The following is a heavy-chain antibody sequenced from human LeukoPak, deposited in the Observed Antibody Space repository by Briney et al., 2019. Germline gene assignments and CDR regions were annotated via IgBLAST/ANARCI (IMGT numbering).Heavy chain of an antibody. J-gene: IGHJ5*02. CDR2: IYHSGST. CDR1: GGSSSSGGYS. V-gene: IGHV4-30-2*01. Sequence: PSETLSLTCAVSGGSSSSGGYSWSWIRQPPGKDLEWIGYIYHSGSTYYNPSLKSRVTISVDRSKNQFSLKLSSVTAADTAVYYCARAYGSGSYYSPGVWFDPWGQGTLVTVSS. D-gene: IGHD3-10*01. CDR3: ARAYGSGSYYSPGVWFDP.